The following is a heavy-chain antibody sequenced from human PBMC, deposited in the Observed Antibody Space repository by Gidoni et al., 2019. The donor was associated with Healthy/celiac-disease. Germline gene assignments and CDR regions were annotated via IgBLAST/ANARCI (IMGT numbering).Heavy chain of an antibody. J-gene: IGHJ3*02. CDR2: INPNSGCT. V-gene: IGHV1-2*04. CDR3: ARGAYYYDSSGYYTDGAFDI. Sequence: QVQLVQSGAEVTKPGAAVKASCKASGYTFTAYSLHWVRQAHGQGLAWMGWINPNSGCTNYAQKFQGWVTRTRDTSISTAYMKQSRLRSDDTAVYYCARGAYYYDSSGYYTDGAFDIWGQGTMVTVSS. CDR1: GYTFTAYS. D-gene: IGHD3-22*01.